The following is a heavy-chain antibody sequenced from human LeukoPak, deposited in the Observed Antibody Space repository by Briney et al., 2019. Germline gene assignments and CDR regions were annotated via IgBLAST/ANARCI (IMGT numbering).Heavy chain of an antibody. D-gene: IGHD6-19*01. Sequence: SSQTLSLTCTVSGGSISSGSCYWSWIRQPAGKGLEWIGRIYTSGSTNYNPSLKSRVTISVDTSKNQFSLKLSSVTAADTAVYYCARGYSSGRFLGNGMDVWGQGTTVTVSS. CDR3: ARGYSSGRFLGNGMDV. V-gene: IGHV4-61*02. CDR2: IYTSGST. CDR1: GGSISSGSCY. J-gene: IGHJ6*02.